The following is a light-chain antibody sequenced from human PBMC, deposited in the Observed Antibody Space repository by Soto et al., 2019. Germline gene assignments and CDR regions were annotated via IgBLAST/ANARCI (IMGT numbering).Light chain of an antibody. J-gene: IGKJ1*01. V-gene: IGKV3-20*01. Sequence: EIVLTQSPATLSLSPGERATLSCRASQSVRSYLAWYQQKPGQAPRLLIHDASNRATGIPARFSGSGSGTDFTLTISRLEPEDFAVYFCQQYGSSPRTFGQGTKVDIK. CDR2: DAS. CDR3: QQYGSSPRT. CDR1: QSVRSY.